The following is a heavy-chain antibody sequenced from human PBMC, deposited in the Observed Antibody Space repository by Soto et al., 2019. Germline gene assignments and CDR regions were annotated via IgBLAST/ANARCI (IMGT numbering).Heavy chain of an antibody. J-gene: IGHJ4*02. CDR3: ARVSDPTRKYYFDY. CDR1: GGTFSNYA. Sequence: QVQLVQSGAEVKRPGSSVKVSCQASGGTFSNYAISWVRQAPGQGLEWMGGIIPMFDTPSYAQKFQGRVTITADKCTHTAYMELSRLRSEDTAGFYCARVSDPTRKYYFDYWGQGTRVTVSS. V-gene: IGHV1-69*06. CDR2: IIPMFDTP.